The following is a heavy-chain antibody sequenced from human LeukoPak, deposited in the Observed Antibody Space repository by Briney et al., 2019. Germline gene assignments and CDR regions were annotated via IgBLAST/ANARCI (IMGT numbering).Heavy chain of an antibody. CDR2: IYYSGST. V-gene: IGHV4-39*01. D-gene: IGHD6-19*01. CDR1: GGSISSSSYY. CDR3: AGPGIAVAGLFDY. Sequence: SETLSLTCTVSGGSISSSSYYWGWIRQPPGKGLEWIGSIYYSGSTYYNPSLKSRVTISVDTSKNQFSLKLSFVTAADTAVYYCAGPGIAVAGLFDYWGQGTLVTVSS. J-gene: IGHJ4*02.